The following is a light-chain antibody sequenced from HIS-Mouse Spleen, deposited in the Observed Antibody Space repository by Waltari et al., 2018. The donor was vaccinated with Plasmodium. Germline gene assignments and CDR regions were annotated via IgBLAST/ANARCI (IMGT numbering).Light chain of an antibody. V-gene: IGKV4-1*01. CDR2: WAS. CDR1: QSVLYSSNNKNY. J-gene: IGKJ1*01. CDR3: QQYYSNPWT. Sequence: IVMTQSPDSLAGSLGERANINCTSSQSVLYSSNNKNYLAWYKQKPGQPPKLLIYWASTRECGVPERFSGSGSGTDFTLTISSLQAEDVAVYYCQQYYSNPWTFGQGTKVEIK.